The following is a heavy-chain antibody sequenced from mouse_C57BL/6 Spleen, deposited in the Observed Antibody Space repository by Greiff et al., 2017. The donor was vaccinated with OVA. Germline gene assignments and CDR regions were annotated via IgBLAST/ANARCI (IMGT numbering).Heavy chain of an antibody. Sequence: DVKLVESEGGLVQPGSSMKLSCTASGFTFSDYYMAWVRQVPEKGLEWVANINYDGSSTYYLDSLKSRFIISRDNAKNILYLQMSSLKSEDTATYYCARSPYDYDGGYAMDYWGQGTSVTVSS. D-gene: IGHD2-4*01. CDR2: INYDGSST. CDR3: ARSPYDYDGGYAMDY. V-gene: IGHV5-16*01. CDR1: GFTFSDYY. J-gene: IGHJ4*01.